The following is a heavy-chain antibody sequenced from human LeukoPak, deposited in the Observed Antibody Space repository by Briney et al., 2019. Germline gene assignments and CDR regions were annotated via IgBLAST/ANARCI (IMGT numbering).Heavy chain of an antibody. J-gene: IGHJ4*02. CDR1: GGSISSYY. CDR3: ARDYRYFDY. CDR2: IYYSGST. Sequence: SETLSLTCTVSGGSISSYYWSWIRQPPGKGLEWIGYIYYSGSTNYNPSLKSRVTISVDTSKNQFSLKLSSVTAEDTAVYYCARDYRYFDYWGQGTLVTVSS. D-gene: IGHD5-18*01. V-gene: IGHV4-59*01.